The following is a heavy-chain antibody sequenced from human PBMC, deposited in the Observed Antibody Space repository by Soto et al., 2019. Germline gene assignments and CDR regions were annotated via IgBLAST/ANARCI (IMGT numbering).Heavy chain of an antibody. CDR3: ARLGGYYQAFDS. V-gene: IGHV4-30-4*01. Sequence: SETLSLTCTASGGSLSSGDYYWSWIRQPPGEGLEWIGYISYSGTTNYSPSLKSRVTISLDTSKNQFSLKLDSVTAADTAVYYCARLGGYYQAFDSWGQGTLVTVSS. CDR1: GGSLSSGDYY. D-gene: IGHD3-22*01. J-gene: IGHJ4*02. CDR2: ISYSGTT.